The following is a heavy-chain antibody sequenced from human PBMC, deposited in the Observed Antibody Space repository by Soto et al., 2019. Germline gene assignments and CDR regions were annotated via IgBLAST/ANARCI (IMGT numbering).Heavy chain of an antibody. CDR3: ARDLSTKYSSRWYTIDP. CDR1: GYTFTGYY. D-gene: IGHD6-13*01. V-gene: IGHV1-2*04. J-gene: IGHJ5*02. Sequence: ASVKVSCKASGYTFTGYYMHWVRQAPGQGLEWMGWINPNSGGTNYAQKFQGWVTMTRDTSISTDYMELSRLRSDDTAVYYCARDLSTKYSSRWYTIDPWGQGNLVTVSS. CDR2: INPNSGGT.